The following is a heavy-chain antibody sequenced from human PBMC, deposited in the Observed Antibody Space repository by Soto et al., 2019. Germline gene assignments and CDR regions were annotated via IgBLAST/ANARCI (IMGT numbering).Heavy chain of an antibody. CDR2: IYYSGST. D-gene: IGHD6-13*01. Sequence: SETLSLTCTVSGGSISSSSYYWGWIRQPPGKGLEWIGSIYYSGSTYYNPSLKSRVTISVDTSKNQFSLKLSSVTAADTAVYYCASSIAAAGILFGYWGQGTLVTVSS. V-gene: IGHV4-39*01. CDR3: ASSIAAAGILFGY. CDR1: GGSISSSSYY. J-gene: IGHJ4*02.